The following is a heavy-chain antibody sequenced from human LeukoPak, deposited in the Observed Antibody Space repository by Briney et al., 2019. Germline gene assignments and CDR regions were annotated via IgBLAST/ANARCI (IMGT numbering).Heavy chain of an antibody. V-gene: IGHV4-59*01. J-gene: IGHJ3*02. CDR3: ARDITMVRGVPPFFDI. D-gene: IGHD3-10*01. CDR1: GGSISSYY. Sequence: PSETLSLTCTVSGGSISSYYWSWIRQPPGKGLEWIGYIYYSGSTNYNPSLKSRVPISVDTSKNQFSLKLSSVTAADTAVYYCARDITMVRGVPPFFDIWGQGTMVTVSS. CDR2: IYYSGST.